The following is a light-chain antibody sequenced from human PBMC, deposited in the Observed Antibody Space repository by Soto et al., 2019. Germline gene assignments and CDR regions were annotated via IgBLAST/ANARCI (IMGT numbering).Light chain of an antibody. CDR2: AAS. J-gene: IGKJ4*01. CDR1: QGISNW. V-gene: IGKV1-12*01. Sequence: DIQMTQSPSSVSASVGDRVTITCRASQGISNWLAWYQQKPGKAPKLLIYAASGLQRGVPSRFSGSGFGTDFTLTISSLQSEDFASYYCQQANSFPLTFGGGTKVDIK. CDR3: QQANSFPLT.